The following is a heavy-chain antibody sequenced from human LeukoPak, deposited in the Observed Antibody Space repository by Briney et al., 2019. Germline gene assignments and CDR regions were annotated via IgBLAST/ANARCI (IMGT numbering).Heavy chain of an antibody. CDR1: GFTFSSYA. J-gene: IGHJ4*02. CDR2: ISGSGGST. CDR3: AKDRGHPYYDFWSGYATAHFDY. D-gene: IGHD3-3*01. V-gene: IGHV3-23*01. Sequence: GGSLRPSCAASGFTFSSYAMSWVRQAPGKGLEWVSAISGSGGSTYYADSVKGRFTISRDNSKNTLYLQMNSLRAEDTAVYYCAKDRGHPYYDFWSGYATAHFDYWGQGTLVTVSS.